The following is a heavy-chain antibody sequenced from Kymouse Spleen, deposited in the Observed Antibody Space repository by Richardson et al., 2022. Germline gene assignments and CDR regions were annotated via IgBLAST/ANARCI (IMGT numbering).Heavy chain of an antibody. CDR3: TIITGTHYGMDV. CDR1: GFTFSGSA. CDR2: IRSKANSYAT. D-gene: IGHD1-20*01,IGHD1-7*01. V-gene: IGHV3-73*02. Sequence: EVQLVESGGGLVQPGGSLKLSCAASGFTFSGSAMHWVRQASGKGLEWVGRIRSKANSYATAYAASVKGRFTISRDDSKNTAYLQMNSLKTEDTAVYYCTIITGTHYGMDVWGQGTTVTVSS. J-gene: IGHJ6*02.